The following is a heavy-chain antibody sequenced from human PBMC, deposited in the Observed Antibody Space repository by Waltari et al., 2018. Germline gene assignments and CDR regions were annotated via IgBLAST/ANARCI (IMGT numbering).Heavy chain of an antibody. J-gene: IGHJ6*02. Sequence: QVQLVESGGGVVQPGRSLRLSCAASGFTFSSSGMHWVRQAPGQGLGWVAVIWYDGSNKYYADSVKGRFTISRDNSKNTLYLQMNSLRAEDTAVYYCARDLRFLEWLTHYYYYYGMDVWGQGTTVTVSS. CDR2: IWYDGSNK. CDR3: ARDLRFLEWLTHYYYYYGMDV. V-gene: IGHV3-33*01. CDR1: GFTFSSSG. D-gene: IGHD3-3*01.